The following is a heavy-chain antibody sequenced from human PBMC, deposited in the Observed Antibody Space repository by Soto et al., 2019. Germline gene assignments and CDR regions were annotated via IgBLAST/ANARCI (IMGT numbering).Heavy chain of an antibody. CDR2: IFFGGST. D-gene: IGHD3-3*01. Sequence: QLQLQESGPGLVKPSETLSLTCTVSGGSISSSSYYWGWIRQPTGKGLEWIGSIFFGGSTYYNPSLKSRVTVSVDTSKNQFSLKLSSVTAADTAVYYCARQSLVGYNFWSGWGQWGQGTLVTVSS. V-gene: IGHV4-39*01. CDR1: GGSISSSSYY. J-gene: IGHJ4*02. CDR3: ARQSLVGYNFWSGWGQ.